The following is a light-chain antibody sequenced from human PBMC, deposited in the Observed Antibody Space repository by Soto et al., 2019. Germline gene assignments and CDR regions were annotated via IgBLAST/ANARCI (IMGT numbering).Light chain of an antibody. Sequence: EIVLTQSPGTLSLSPGEGATLSCRAGQSVSSSQLAWYQQKPGQPPRLLVYGASSRATGIPDRFSGSGSGTEFTLTITSLQPEDSATYYCLQHDTYPLTFGGGTKVEI. CDR1: QSVSSSQ. CDR2: GAS. J-gene: IGKJ4*01. CDR3: LQHDTYPLT. V-gene: IGKV3-20*01.